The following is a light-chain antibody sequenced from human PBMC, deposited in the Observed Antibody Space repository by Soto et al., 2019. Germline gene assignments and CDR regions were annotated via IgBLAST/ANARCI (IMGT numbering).Light chain of an antibody. CDR2: GAY. V-gene: IGKV3-15*01. J-gene: IGKJ1*01. CDR1: QTVNSN. Sequence: EIVMTQSPATLSVSPGERATLSCRASQTVNSNLAWYQQKPGQAPRLLIYGAYTRATGVPARFSGSGSGTEFTLPRSSLQWEDFAVYYGKKNNNWPPRWTFGQGTKVEIK. CDR3: KKNNNWPPRWT.